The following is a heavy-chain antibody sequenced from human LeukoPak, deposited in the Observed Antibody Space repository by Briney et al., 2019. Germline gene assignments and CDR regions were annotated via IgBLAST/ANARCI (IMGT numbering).Heavy chain of an antibody. CDR3: ASLAHPQPGPDYDILTGYMGHWFDP. V-gene: IGHV1-69*04. J-gene: IGHJ5*02. CDR1: GGTFSSYA. CDR2: IIPILGIA. Sequence: GSSVKVSCKASGGTFSSYAISWVRQAPGQGLEWMGRIIPILGIANYAQKFQGRVTITADKSTSTAYMELSSLRSEDTAVYYCASLAHPQPGPDYDILTGYMGHWFDPWGQGTLVTVSS. D-gene: IGHD3-9*01.